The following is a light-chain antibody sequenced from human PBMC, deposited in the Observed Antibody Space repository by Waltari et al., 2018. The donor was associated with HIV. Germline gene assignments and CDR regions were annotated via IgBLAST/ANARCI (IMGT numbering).Light chain of an antibody. CDR1: SSNIGHTY. CDR3: GTWDSSLSTRGV. CDR2: DKN. J-gene: IGLJ1*01. V-gene: IGLV1-51*01. Sequence: QSVLTQPPSVSAAPGQKVTISCSGSSSNIGHTYVSWYQQLPGTAPKLLIYDKNKRPAGSPDRFSGSKSGTSATLGITGLQTGDEADYYCGTWDSSLSTRGVFGTGTKVTVL.